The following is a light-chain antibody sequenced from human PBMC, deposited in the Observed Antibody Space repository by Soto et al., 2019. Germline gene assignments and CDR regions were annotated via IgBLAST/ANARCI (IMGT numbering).Light chain of an antibody. J-gene: IGKJ1*01. CDR3: QQYDTSWT. CDR1: QDVRRSQ. CDR2: AAS. V-gene: IGKV3-20*01. Sequence: EIVLTQSPGTLSLSPGDTATLSCRASQDVRRSQLAWYQQKPGQAPSLLIYAASARATGIPDRFSGSGSGTDFTLTISRLQPEDFVVYFCQQYDTSWTFGQGTKVEIK.